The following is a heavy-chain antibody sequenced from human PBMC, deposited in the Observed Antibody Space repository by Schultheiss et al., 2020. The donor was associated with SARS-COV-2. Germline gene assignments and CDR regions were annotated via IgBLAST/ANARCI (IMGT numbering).Heavy chain of an antibody. J-gene: IGHJ6*03. Sequence: SETLSLTCDVSGGSITSSYWWSWVRQPPGKGLEWIGSIYHSGSTYYNPSLKSRVTINVDTSKNRFSLHLTSVTAADTAIYYCARAKSDSWGYYYYHMDVWGKGTTVTVSS. CDR2: IYHSGST. V-gene: IGHV4-4*02. CDR1: GGSITSSYW. CDR3: ARAKSDSWGYYYYHMDV. D-gene: IGHD7-27*01.